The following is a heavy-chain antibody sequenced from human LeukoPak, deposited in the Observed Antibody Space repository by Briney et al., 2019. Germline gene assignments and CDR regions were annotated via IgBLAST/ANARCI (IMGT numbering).Heavy chain of an antibody. CDR2: IYYSGST. CDR3: ARAGYYDIMTGLDP. V-gene: IGHV4-59*01. Sequence: SETLSLTCTVSGGSISSYYWSWIRQPPGKGLEWIGYIYYSGSTNYNPSLKGRVTISVDTSKNQFSLKLSSVTAADTAVYYCARAGYYDIMTGLDPWGQGTLVTVSS. J-gene: IGHJ5*02. D-gene: IGHD3-9*01. CDR1: GGSISSYY.